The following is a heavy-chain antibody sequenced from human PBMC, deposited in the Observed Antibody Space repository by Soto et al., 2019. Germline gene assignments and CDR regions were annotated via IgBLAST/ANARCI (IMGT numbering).Heavy chain of an antibody. J-gene: IGHJ6*02. CDR1: GFTFTSSA. D-gene: IGHD4-17*01. CDR3: AAETMGYGSYCGMDV. CDR2: IVVGSGNT. Sequence: SVKVSCKASGFTFTSSAVQWVRQARGQRLEWIGWIVVGSGNTNYAQKFQERVTITRDMSTSTAYMELSSLRSEDAAVYYCAAETMGYGSYCGMDVWGQGSMVTVSS. V-gene: IGHV1-58*01.